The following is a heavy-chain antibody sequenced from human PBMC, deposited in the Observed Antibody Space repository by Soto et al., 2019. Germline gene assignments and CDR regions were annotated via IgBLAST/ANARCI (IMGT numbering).Heavy chain of an antibody. D-gene: IGHD3-10*01. V-gene: IGHV1-46*01. CDR2: INPRGGSP. CDR3: ARGSYGSPAY. CDR1: GYTFINYF. J-gene: IGHJ4*01. Sequence: ASVKVSCKASGYTFINYFIHWVRQAPGQGLEWIGIINPRGGSPNSAQKFQGRVTLTSDTSTSTGYMELSSLTSEDTAVYFCARGSYGSPAYWGHGTLRTVSS.